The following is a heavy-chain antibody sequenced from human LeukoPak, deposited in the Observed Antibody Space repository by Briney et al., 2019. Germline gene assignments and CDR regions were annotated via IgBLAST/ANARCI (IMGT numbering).Heavy chain of an antibody. CDR3: ASEAERWLQSYDAFDI. J-gene: IGHJ3*02. CDR1: GGTFSSYA. Sequence: SVKVSCKASGGTFSSYAISWVRQAPGQGLEWMGGIIPIFGTANYAQEFQGRVTITADESTSTAYTELSSLRSEDTAVYYCASEAERWLQSYDAFDIWGQGTMVTVSS. CDR2: IIPIFGTA. V-gene: IGHV1-69*01. D-gene: IGHD5-24*01.